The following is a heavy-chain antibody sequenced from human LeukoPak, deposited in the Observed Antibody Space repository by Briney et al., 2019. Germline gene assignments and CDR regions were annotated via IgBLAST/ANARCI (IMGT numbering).Heavy chain of an antibody. V-gene: IGHV4-59*11. CDR3: ARARFLEWLSPAYWFDP. J-gene: IGHJ5*02. Sequence: SETLSLTCTVSGGSISSHYWGWIRQPPGKGLEWIGYIYYSGSTNYNPSLKSRVTISVDTSKNQFSLKLSSVTAADTAVYYCARARFLEWLSPAYWFDPWGQGTLVTVSS. CDR1: GGSISSHY. D-gene: IGHD3-3*01. CDR2: IYYSGST.